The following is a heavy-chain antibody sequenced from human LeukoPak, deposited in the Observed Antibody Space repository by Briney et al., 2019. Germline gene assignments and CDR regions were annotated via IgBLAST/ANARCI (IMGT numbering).Heavy chain of an antibody. J-gene: IGHJ5*02. CDR3: ASTDITIFGHTPGWFDP. CDR1: GFTFSSYS. D-gene: IGHD3-3*01. Sequence: GGSLRLSCAASGFTFSSYSKNWVRQAPGKGLEWVPSISSSSSYIYYADSVKGRFTISRDNAKNSLYLQMNSLRAEDTAVYYCASTDITIFGHTPGWFDPWGQGTLVTVSS. CDR2: ISSSSSYI. V-gene: IGHV3-21*01.